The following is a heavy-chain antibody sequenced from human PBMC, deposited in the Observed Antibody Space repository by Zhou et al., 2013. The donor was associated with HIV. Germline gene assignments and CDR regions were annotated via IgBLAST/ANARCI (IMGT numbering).Heavy chain of an antibody. CDR2: IVVGSGNT. J-gene: IGHJ3*02. Sequence: QMQLVQSGPEVKKPGTSVKVSCKASGFTFTSSAMQWVRQARGQRLEWIGWIVVGSGNTNYAQKFQERVTITRDMSTSTAYMELSSLRSEDTAVYYCAADPLYYDGDDVLGAFDIWGQGTMVTVSS. CDR3: AADPLYYDGDDVLGAFDI. D-gene: IGHD3-22*01. V-gene: IGHV1-58*02. CDR1: GFTFTSSA.